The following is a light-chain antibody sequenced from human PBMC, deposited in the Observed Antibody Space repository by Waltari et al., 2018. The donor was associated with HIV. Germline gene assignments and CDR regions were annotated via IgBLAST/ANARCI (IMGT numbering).Light chain of an antibody. V-gene: IGLV3-19*01. CDR1: SLRNSY. CDR3: NSRYTSGNHLL. J-gene: IGLJ3*02. CDR2: SQN. Sequence: SSELTQDPAVSVALGQTVRITCQGDSLRNSYATWVQQKPGQAPILVIYSQNDRPAGIPDRFSGSSAGDTASLTITGAQAEDEDDYYCNSRYTSGNHLLFGGGTKLTVL.